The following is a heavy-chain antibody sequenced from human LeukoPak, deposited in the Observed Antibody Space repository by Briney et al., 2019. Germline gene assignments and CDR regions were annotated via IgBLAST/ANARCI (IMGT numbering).Heavy chain of an antibody. V-gene: IGHV4-39*02. D-gene: IGHD1-14*01. Sequence: SETLSLTCAVSGGSISSNSYYWGWIRQPPGKGLEWIGSIYYSGSTYYNPSLKSRVTISVDTSKNQFSLKLSSVTAADTAVYYCAKEGTVRWFDPWGQGTLVTVSS. CDR2: IYYSGST. CDR3: AKEGTVRWFDP. CDR1: GGSISSNSYY. J-gene: IGHJ5*02.